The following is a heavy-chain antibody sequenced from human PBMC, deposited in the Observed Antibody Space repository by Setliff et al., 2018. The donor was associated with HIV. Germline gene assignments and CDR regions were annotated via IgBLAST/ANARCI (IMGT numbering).Heavy chain of an antibody. D-gene: IGHD3-3*01. CDR1: GFTFSTYA. Sequence: GESLKLSCVASGFTFSTYAINWVRLPPGKGLEWVSSISGSGFAYYADSVKGRFIISRDNSKNTLFLQMDSLRAEDTALYYCAKQRYYDGNDGFDVWGQGTRVTVS. V-gene: IGHV3-23*01. CDR3: AKQRYYDGNDGFDV. J-gene: IGHJ3*01. CDR2: ISGSGFA.